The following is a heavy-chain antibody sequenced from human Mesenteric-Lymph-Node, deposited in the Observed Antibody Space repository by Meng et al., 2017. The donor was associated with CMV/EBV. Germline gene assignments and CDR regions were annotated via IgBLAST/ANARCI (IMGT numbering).Heavy chain of an antibody. D-gene: IGHD2-21*02. CDR3: ARLGDPFDY. CDR2: IYYSGST. CDR1: GGSISSSSYY. J-gene: IGHJ4*02. Sequence: LTCTVSGGSISSSSYYWGWIRQPPGKGLEWIGSIYYSGSTYYNPSLKSRVTISVDTSKNQFSLKLSSVTAADTAVYCCARLGDPFDYWGQGTLVTVSS. V-gene: IGHV4-39*01.